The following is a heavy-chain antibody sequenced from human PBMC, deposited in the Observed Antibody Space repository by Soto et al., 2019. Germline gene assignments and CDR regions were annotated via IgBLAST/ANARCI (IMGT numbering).Heavy chain of an antibody. CDR1: GFTFSSYA. CDR2: ISGSGGST. CDR3: AKESLDEWGLDY. D-gene: IGHD1-26*01. V-gene: IGHV3-23*01. Sequence: EVQLLESGGGLVQPGGSLRLSCAASGFTFSSYAMSWVRQAPGKGLEWVSAISGSGGSTYYADSVKGRFTISRDNSKNPVELQMNRLRGEGPGGYYCAKESLDEWGLDYWGQGTLVTVSS. J-gene: IGHJ4*02.